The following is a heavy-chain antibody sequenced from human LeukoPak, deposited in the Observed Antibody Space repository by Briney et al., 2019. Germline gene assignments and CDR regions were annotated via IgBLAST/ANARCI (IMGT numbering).Heavy chain of an antibody. CDR2: IIPILGIA. D-gene: IGHD3-10*01. CDR1: GGTFSSYA. J-gene: IGHJ4*02. Sequence: GASVKVSCKASGGTFSSYAISWVRQAPGQGLEWMGRIIPILGIANYAQKFQSRVTITADKSTSTAYMELSSLRSEDTAVYYCARALTMVRGVTDGSFDYWGQGTLVTVSS. V-gene: IGHV1-69*04. CDR3: ARALTMVRGVTDGSFDY.